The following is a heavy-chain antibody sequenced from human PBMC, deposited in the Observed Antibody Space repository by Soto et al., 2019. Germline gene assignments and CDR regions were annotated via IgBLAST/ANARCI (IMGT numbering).Heavy chain of an antibody. D-gene: IGHD5-18*01. CDR3: ARDWSKFSYNYPYYYAMDA. Sequence: EVQLVETGGGLIQPGGSLRLSCSVSGFSVTNNYISWVRQAPGKGLEWVSLLSSSGTTYYADSVRGRFTVSRDDSKNTLHLNMDSLTPEDTAVYYCARDWSKFSYNYPYYYAMDAWGQGTTVSVSS. V-gene: IGHV3-53*02. CDR1: GFSVTNNY. CDR2: LSSSGTT. J-gene: IGHJ6*02.